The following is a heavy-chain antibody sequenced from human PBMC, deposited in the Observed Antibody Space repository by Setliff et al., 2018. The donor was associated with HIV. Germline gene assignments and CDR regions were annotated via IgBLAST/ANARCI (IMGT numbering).Heavy chain of an antibody. CDR1: GDSVSSRSYY. Sequence: SETLSLTCTVSGDSVSSRSYYWSWIRQPPGKGLEWIGYIYYSGSTNYNPSLKSRDTISVDTSKNHFSLKLRSVTAADTALYYCARGSDYIWGNYRFPFDYWGQGTLVTVS. CDR3: ARGSDYIWGNYRFPFDY. J-gene: IGHJ4*02. V-gene: IGHV4-61*03. CDR2: IYYSGST. D-gene: IGHD3-16*02.